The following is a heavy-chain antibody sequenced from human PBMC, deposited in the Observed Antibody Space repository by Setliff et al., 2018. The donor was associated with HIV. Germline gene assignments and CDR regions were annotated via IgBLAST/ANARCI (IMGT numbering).Heavy chain of an antibody. V-gene: IGHV1-18*01. J-gene: IGHJ4*02. D-gene: IGHD6-13*01. CDR1: GDTFTSYG. CDR3: ARGAPGPAAGTPCYFDY. Sequence: ASVKVSCKASGDTFTSYGISWVRQAPGQGLEWMGWIRAYNGNTNYAQKLQGRVTMTTDTSTSAAYMELRSPRSDDTAVYYCARGAPGPAAGTPCYFDYWGQGTLVTVSS. CDR2: IRAYNGNT.